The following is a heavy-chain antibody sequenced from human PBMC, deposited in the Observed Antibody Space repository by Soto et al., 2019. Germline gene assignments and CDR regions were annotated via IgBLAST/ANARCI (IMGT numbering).Heavy chain of an antibody. Sequence: QVQLQESGPGLVKPSETLSLTCAVSGGSISISNWWSWVRQTPGKGLEWSGQIHHSGSTNYSPSLTTRVTRSVDKSKNQFSLKMNSVTAADTAVYYCARGGYYFYMDVWGKGTTVTVSS. J-gene: IGHJ6*03. V-gene: IGHV4-4*02. CDR1: GGSISISNW. CDR3: ARGGYYFYMDV. D-gene: IGHD1-26*01. CDR2: IHHSGST.